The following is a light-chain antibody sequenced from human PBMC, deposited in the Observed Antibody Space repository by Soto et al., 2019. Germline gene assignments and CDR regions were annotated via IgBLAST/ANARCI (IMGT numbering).Light chain of an antibody. CDR1: SSDVGGYNY. Sequence: QSALTQPPSASGSPGQSVTISCAGTSSDVGGYNYVSWYQQYPGKVPKLMIYEVSERPSGVPDRFSGSKSGNTASLTISGLQAEDEANYYCNSYTTLSNRVFGTGTKVTVL. V-gene: IGLV2-8*01. CDR2: EVS. CDR3: NSYTTLSNRV. J-gene: IGLJ1*01.